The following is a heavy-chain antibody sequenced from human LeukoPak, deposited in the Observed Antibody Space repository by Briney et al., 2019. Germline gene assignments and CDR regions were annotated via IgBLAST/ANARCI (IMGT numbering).Heavy chain of an antibody. V-gene: IGHV7-4-1*02. Sequence: ASVKVSCKASGYTFTGYYIHWVRQAPGQGLEWMGWINTNTGNPTYAQGFTGRFVFSLDTSVSTAYLQISSLKAEDTAVYYCARDRRGLKAASWFDPWGQGTLVTVSS. J-gene: IGHJ5*02. D-gene: IGHD1-26*01. CDR1: GYTFTGYY. CDR3: ARDRRGLKAASWFDP. CDR2: INTNTGNP.